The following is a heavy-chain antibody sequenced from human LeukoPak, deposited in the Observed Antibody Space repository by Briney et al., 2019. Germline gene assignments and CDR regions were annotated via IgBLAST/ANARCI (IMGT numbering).Heavy chain of an antibody. CDR1: GFTVSSNY. D-gene: IGHD1-26*01. J-gene: IGHJ4*02. CDR3: ARGRVGYYFDY. V-gene: IGHV3-66*02. Sequence: GGSLRLSCEASGFTVSSNYMNWVRQAPGKGLEWVSVIYSGGSTYYADSVKGRFTISRDNSKKTLYLQMNSLRAEDTAVYYCARGRVGYYFDYWGQGTLVTVSS. CDR2: IYSGGST.